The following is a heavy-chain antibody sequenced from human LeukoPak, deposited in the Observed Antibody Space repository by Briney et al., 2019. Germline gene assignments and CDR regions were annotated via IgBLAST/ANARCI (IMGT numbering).Heavy chain of an antibody. CDR1: GGSFSGYY. Sequence: KPSETLSLTCAVYGGSFSGYYWSWIRQPPGKGLEWIGEINHSGSTNYNPSLKSRVTISVDTSKNQFSLKLSSVTAADTAVYYCAREGQLVLAYWGQGTLVTVSS. V-gene: IGHV4-34*01. CDR3: AREGQLVLAY. J-gene: IGHJ4*02. CDR2: INHSGST. D-gene: IGHD6-6*01.